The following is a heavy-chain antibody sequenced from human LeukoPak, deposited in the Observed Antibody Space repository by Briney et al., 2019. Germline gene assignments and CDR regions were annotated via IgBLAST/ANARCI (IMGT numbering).Heavy chain of an antibody. Sequence: SVKVSCKASGGTFSSYAISWVRQAPGQGLEWMGRIIPILGIANYAQKFQGRVTITADKSTSTAYMELSSLRSEDTAVYYYAREPLRKPFDYWGQGTLVTVSS. J-gene: IGHJ4*02. CDR1: GGTFSSYA. CDR3: AREPLRKPFDY. CDR2: IIPILGIA. V-gene: IGHV1-69*04.